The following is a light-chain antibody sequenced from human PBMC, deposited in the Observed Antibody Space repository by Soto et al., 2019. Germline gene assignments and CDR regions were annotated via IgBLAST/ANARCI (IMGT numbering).Light chain of an antibody. CDR1: SSDVGGYNY. CDR3: SSYTSSSTLNYV. J-gene: IGLJ1*01. V-gene: IGLV2-14*01. CDR2: EVS. Sequence: QSALTQPASVSGSPGQSITISCTGTSSDVGGYNYVSWYQQHPGKAPKLMIYEVSNRPSGVSNRFSGSKSGNTASLTISGLQAHDEADYDCSSYTSSSTLNYVFGTGTKLTVL.